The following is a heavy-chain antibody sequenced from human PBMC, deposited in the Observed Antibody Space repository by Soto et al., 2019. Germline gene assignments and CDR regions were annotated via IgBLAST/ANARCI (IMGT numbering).Heavy chain of an antibody. CDR3: ARDYYYDSSGYGDY. CDR2: ISAYNGNT. D-gene: IGHD3-22*01. Sequence: GASVKVSCKASGYTFTSYGISWVRQAPGQGLEWMGWISAYNGNTNYAQKLQGRVTMTTDTTTSTAYMELRSMRSDDTAVYYCARDYYYDSSGYGDYWGQGTLVTVSS. CDR1: GYTFTSYG. V-gene: IGHV1-18*01. J-gene: IGHJ4*02.